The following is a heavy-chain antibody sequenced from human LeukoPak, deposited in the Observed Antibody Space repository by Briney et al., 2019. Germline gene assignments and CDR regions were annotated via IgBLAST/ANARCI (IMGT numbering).Heavy chain of an antibody. CDR3: ASGSSGWYGDY. CDR2: INHSGST. J-gene: IGHJ4*02. D-gene: IGHD6-19*01. CDR1: GGSFSGYY. Sequence: PSETLSLTCAVYGGSFSGYYWSWIRQPPGKGLEWIGEINHSGSTNYNPSLKSRVTISVDTSKNQFSLKLSSVTAADTAVYYCASGSSGWYGDYWGQGTLVTVSS. V-gene: IGHV4-34*01.